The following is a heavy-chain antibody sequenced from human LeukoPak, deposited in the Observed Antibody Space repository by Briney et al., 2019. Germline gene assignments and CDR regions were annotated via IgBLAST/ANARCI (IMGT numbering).Heavy chain of an antibody. CDR3: ARDRRLLFQHYYYYGMDV. D-gene: IGHD2-21*02. CDR2: IYTSGST. Sequence: SETLSLTCTVSGGSISSYYWSWIRQPAGKGLEWIGRIYTSGSTNYNPSLKSRVTMSVDTSKNQFTLKLSSVTAADTAVYYCARDRRLLFQHYYYYGMDVWGQGTTVTVSS. V-gene: IGHV4-4*07. J-gene: IGHJ6*02. CDR1: GGSISSYY.